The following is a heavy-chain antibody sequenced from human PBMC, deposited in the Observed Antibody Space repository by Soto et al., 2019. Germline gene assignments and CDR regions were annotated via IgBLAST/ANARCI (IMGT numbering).Heavy chain of an antibody. Sequence: GASVKVSCKASGGTFSSYAISWVRQAPGQGLEWMGGIIPIFGTANYAQKFQGRVTITADESTSTAYMELSSLRSEDTAVYYCAFGSMEDYYDSSGYDRPCNYWGQGTLVTVSS. V-gene: IGHV1-69*13. D-gene: IGHD3-22*01. CDR3: AFGSMEDYYDSSGYDRPCNY. CDR1: GGTFSSYA. CDR2: IIPIFGTA. J-gene: IGHJ4*02.